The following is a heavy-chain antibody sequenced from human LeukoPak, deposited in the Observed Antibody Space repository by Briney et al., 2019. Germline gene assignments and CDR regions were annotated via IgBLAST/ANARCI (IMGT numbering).Heavy chain of an antibody. CDR3: ARGYYDSSGYYYDDAFDI. V-gene: IGHV3-53*01. J-gene: IGHJ3*02. CDR1: GFTVSSNY. CDR2: IYSGGST. Sequence: GGSLRLSCAASGFTVSSNYMSWVRQAPGKGLEWVSVIYSGGSTYYADSVKGRFTISRDNSKNTLYLQMNSLRAEDTAVYYCARGYYDSSGYYYDDAFDIWGQGTMVTVSP. D-gene: IGHD3-22*01.